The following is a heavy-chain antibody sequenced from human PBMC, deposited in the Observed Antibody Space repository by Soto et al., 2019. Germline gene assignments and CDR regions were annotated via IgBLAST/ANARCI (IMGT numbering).Heavy chain of an antibody. CDR3: TFGANWTYQLTSY. CDR1: GGMFYSSA. J-gene: IGHJ4*02. CDR2: IVPMNGSP. V-gene: IGHV1-69*01. Sequence: QVQLVQSGAEVKKPGSSVWVSCKASGGMFYSSAINWVRQAPGQGLEWMGGIVPMNGSPKYAQEFLGRVTISAYASATTALMDLSGLKSEATAVYYCTFGANWTYQLTSYWGQGTKVTVSS. D-gene: IGHD2-2*01.